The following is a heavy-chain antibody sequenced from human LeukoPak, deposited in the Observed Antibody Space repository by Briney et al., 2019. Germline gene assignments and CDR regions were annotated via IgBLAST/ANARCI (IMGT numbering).Heavy chain of an antibody. CDR1: GYTFTSYY. V-gene: IGHV1-46*01. D-gene: IGHD2-2*01. CDR2: INPSGGST. J-gene: IGHJ4*02. CDR3: ARGAFSAVCRIVVVPAAIELDFDY. Sequence: GASVKVSCKASGYTFTSYYMHWVRQAPGQGLEWMGIINPSGGSTSYAQKFQGRVTMTRDTSTSTVYMELSSLRSEDTAVYYCARGAFSAVCRIVVVPAAIELDFDYWGLGTLVTVSS.